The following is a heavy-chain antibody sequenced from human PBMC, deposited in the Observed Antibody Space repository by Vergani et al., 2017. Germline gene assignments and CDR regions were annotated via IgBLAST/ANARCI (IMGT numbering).Heavy chain of an antibody. D-gene: IGHD2-15*01. J-gene: IGHJ5*02. Sequence: QVQLVQSGAEVKKPGASVKVSCKASGYTFTSYGISWVRQAPGQGLEWMGWISAYNGNTNYPQKLQGRVTMTTDTSTSTAYMELRSLTSDDTAVYYCARCPSTRYCSGGSCYRNWFDPWGQGTLVTVSS. CDR1: GYTFTSYG. CDR2: ISAYNGNT. V-gene: IGHV1-18*01. CDR3: ARCPSTRYCSGGSCYRNWFDP.